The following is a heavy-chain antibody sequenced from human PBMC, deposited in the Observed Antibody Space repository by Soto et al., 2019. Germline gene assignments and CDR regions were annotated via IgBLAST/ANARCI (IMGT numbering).Heavy chain of an antibody. CDR1: GYTFSRYY. CDR3: ARGLGLGDC. Sequence: QVQLVQSGAEVKKPGASVKVSCKASGYTFSRYYIHWVRQAPGQGLEWIGIINPNGGSTNYAPNFKGRHTVTRDTSTATDYMDLSALTSDDTAMYYCARGLGLGDCWGQGTLVTVSS. D-gene: IGHD3-9*01. CDR2: INPNGGST. J-gene: IGHJ4*02. V-gene: IGHV1-46*03.